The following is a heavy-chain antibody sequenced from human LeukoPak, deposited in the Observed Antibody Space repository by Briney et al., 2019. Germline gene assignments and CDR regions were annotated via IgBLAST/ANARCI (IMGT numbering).Heavy chain of an antibody. CDR1: GFTFSSYA. V-gene: IGHV3-30*14. J-gene: IGHJ3*02. Sequence: GGSLRLSCAASGFTFSSYAMHWVRQAPGKGLEWVAVISYDGSNKYYADSVKGRFTISRDNSKNTLYLQMNSLRAEDTAVYYCARSSVAGLDAFDIWGQGTMVTVSS. D-gene: IGHD6-19*01. CDR3: ARSSVAGLDAFDI. CDR2: ISYDGSNK.